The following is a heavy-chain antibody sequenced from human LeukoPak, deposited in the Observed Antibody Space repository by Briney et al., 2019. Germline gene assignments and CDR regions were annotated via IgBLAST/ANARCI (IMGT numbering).Heavy chain of an antibody. CDR2: ISSSSSNT. J-gene: IGHJ6*02. CDR1: GFTFSDYY. CDR3: ARSVDSWSRMDV. Sequence: GGSLRLSCAASGFTFSDYYMTWIRQAPGKGLEWVSFISSSSSNTKYADSVKGRFTISRDNAKNSLYLQMNSLRAEDAAVYYCARSVDSWSRMDVWGQGTRVTVSS. D-gene: IGHD4-11*01. V-gene: IGHV3-11*03.